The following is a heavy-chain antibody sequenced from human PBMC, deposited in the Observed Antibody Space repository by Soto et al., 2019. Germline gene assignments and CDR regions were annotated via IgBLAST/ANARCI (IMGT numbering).Heavy chain of an antibody. V-gene: IGHV3-23*01. CDR3: AKDRASDIVVVPAAPDAFEI. CDR2: ISGSGGST. Sequence: PGGSLRLSCAASGFTFSSYAMSWVRQAPGKGLEWVSAISGSGGSTYYADSVKGRFTISRDNSKNTLYLQMNSLRAEDTAVYYCAKDRASDIVVVPAAPDAFEIWGQGTMVTVSS. J-gene: IGHJ3*02. D-gene: IGHD2-2*01. CDR1: GFTFSSYA.